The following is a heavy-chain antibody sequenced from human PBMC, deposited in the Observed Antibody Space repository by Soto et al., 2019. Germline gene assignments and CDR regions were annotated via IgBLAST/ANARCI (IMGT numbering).Heavy chain of an antibody. CDR1: GGTFSSYA. D-gene: IGHD6-6*01. V-gene: IGHV1-69*06. CDR3: ARVFDGAARYYYYGMDV. Sequence: QVQLVQSGAEVKKPGSSVKVSCKASGGTFSSYAISWVRQAPGQGLEWMGGIIPIFGTANYAQKFQGRVTITADKSTSTAYMELSSLSSEDTAVYYCARVFDGAARYYYYGMDVWSQGTTVTVSS. CDR2: IIPIFGTA. J-gene: IGHJ6*02.